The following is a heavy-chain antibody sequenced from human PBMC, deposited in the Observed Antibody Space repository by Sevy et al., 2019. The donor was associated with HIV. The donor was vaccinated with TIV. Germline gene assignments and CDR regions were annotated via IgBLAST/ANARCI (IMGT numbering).Heavy chain of an antibody. V-gene: IGHV3-30-3*01. CDR1: GFAFSTHA. CDR2: ISYEGTET. CDR3: ARDGGYSIKWYPLY. J-gene: IGHJ4*01. D-gene: IGHD1-26*01. Sequence: GSLRLSCAASGFAFSTHAMHWVRQAPGKGLEWVAVISYEGTETFYSASVEGRFTISRDNSKNMLSLQINSLKPEDTAVYYCARDGGYSIKWYPLYWGHGTLVTVSS.